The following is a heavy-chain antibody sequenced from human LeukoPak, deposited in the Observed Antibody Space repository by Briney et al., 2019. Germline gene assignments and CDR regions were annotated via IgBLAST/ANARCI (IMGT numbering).Heavy chain of an antibody. CDR1: GGSISNYY. J-gene: IGHJ4*02. D-gene: IGHD3-16*02. Sequence: SETLSLTCTVSGGSISNYYWSWIRQPPGKGLEWLGSMHYEGNTFDNPSLKGRVTMSVDTSRNHFSLKMTSVTAADTAVYYCARDNRSLLDSWGQGILVTVSS. CDR2: MHYEGNT. V-gene: IGHV4-59*04. CDR3: ARDNRSLLDS.